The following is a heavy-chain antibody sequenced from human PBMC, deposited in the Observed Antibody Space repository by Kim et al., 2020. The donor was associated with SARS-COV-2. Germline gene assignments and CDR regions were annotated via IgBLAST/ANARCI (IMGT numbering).Heavy chain of an antibody. J-gene: IGHJ6*03. V-gene: IGHV4-34*01. Sequence: SETLSLTCAVYGGSFSGYYWSWIRQPPGKGLEWIGEINHSGSTNYNPSLKSRVTISVDTSKNQFSLKLSSVTAADTAVYYCARGRRQPAAILLYYYYMDVWGKGTTVTVSS. D-gene: IGHD2-2*01. CDR2: INHSGST. CDR1: GGSFSGYY. CDR3: ARGRRQPAAILLYYYYMDV.